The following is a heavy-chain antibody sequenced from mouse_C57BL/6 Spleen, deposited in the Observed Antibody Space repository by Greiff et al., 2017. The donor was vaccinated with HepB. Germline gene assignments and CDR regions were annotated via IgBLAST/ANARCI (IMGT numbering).Heavy chain of an antibody. Sequence: VQLQQSGAELVMPGASVKLSCKASGYTFTSYWMHWVKQRPGQGLEWIGEIDPSDSYTNYNQKFKGKSTLTVDKSSSTAYMQLSSLTSEDSAVYYGATGTLAYWGQGTLVTVSA. D-gene: IGHD4-1*01. CDR2: IDPSDSYT. V-gene: IGHV1-69*01. J-gene: IGHJ3*01. CDR3: ATGTLAY. CDR1: GYTFTSYW.